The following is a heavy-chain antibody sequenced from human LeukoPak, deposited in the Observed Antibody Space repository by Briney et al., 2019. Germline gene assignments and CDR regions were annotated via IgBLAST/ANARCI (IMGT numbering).Heavy chain of an antibody. CDR2: IYTGGNT. J-gene: IGHJ4*02. D-gene: IGHD3-16*01. CDR1: GGSISDYY. CDR3: ARANYVWGSYVY. Sequence: KPSETLSLTCTVSGGSISDYYWSWIRQPAGKGLEWIGHIYTGGNTNYNPSLESRVTMSVDTSKNQFSLKLRSVTAADTAVYYCARANYVWGSYVYWGQGTLVTVSS. V-gene: IGHV4-4*07.